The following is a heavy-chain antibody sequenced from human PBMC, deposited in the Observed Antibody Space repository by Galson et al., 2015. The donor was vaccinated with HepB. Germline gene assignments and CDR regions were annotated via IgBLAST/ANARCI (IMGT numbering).Heavy chain of an antibody. J-gene: IGHJ4*02. CDR2: FDPEDGET. D-gene: IGHD4-17*01. V-gene: IGHV1-24*01. CDR1: GYTLTELS. CDR3: ATDVRYGDYGLFDY. Sequence: SVKVSCKVSGYTLTELSMHWVRQAPGKGLEWMGGFDPEDGETIYAQKFQGRVTMTEDTSTDTAYMELSSLRSEDTAVYYCATDVRYGDYGLFDYWGQGTLVTVSS.